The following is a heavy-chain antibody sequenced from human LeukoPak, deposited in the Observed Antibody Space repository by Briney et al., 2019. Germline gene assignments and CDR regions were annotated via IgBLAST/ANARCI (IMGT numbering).Heavy chain of an antibody. V-gene: IGHV3-15*01. D-gene: IGHD3-22*01. J-gene: IGHJ4*02. CDR3: TTAIPGAMIVVH. Sequence: KTGGSLRLSCAASGFTFSNAWMSWVRQAPGKGLEWVGRIKSKTDGGTTDYAAPVKGRFTISRDDSKNTLYLQMNSLKTGDTAVYYCTTAIPGAMIVVHWGQGTLVTVSS. CDR2: IKSKTDGGTT. CDR1: GFTFSNAW.